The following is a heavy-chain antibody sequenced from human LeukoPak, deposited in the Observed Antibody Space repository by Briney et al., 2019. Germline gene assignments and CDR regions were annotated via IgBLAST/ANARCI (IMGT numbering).Heavy chain of an antibody. J-gene: IGHJ4*02. CDR1: GFTFSSYS. D-gene: IGHD3-22*01. V-gene: IGHV3-21*01. CDR3: ARDLGALDRYYYDSSGITYYFDY. CDR2: ISSSSSYI. Sequence: GGSLRLSCAASGFTFSSYSMNWVRQAPGKGLEWVSSISSSSSYIYYADSLKGRFTISRDNAKNSLYLQMNSLRAEDTAVYYCARDLGALDRYYYDSSGITYYFDYWGQGTLVTVSS.